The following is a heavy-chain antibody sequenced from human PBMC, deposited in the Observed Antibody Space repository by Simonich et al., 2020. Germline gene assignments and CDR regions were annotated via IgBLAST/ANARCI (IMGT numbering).Heavy chain of an antibody. CDR3: ARDGERYCGGDCYSYFDY. J-gene: IGHJ4*02. V-gene: IGHV3-30*07. Sequence: QVQLVESGGGVVQPGRSLRLSCAASGFTFSSYAMHWVRQAPGKGLEWVAVISNDESNTYYADSVKGRFTISRDNSKNTLYLQMNSLRAEDTAVYYCARDGERYCGGDCYSYFDYWGQGTLVTVSS. CDR2: ISNDESNT. D-gene: IGHD2-21*02. CDR1: GFTFSSYA.